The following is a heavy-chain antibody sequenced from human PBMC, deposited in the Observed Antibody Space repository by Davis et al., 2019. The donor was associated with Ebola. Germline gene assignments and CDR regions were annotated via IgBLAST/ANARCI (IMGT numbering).Heavy chain of an antibody. J-gene: IGHJ5*01. D-gene: IGHD2-2*01. V-gene: IGHV4-59*12. CDR2: IYYSGST. CDR1: GGSISSYY. Sequence: MPGGSLRLSCTVPGGSISSYYWSWIRQPPGKGLEWIGYIYYSGSTNYNPSLKSRVTISVDRSKNQFSLKLDSVTAADTAVYYCARLGYCRTTSCYGGFDSWGQGTLVTVSS. CDR3: ARLGYCRTTSCYGGFDS.